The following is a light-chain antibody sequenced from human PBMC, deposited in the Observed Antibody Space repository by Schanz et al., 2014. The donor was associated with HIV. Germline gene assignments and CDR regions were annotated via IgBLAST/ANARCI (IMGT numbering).Light chain of an antibody. V-gene: IGKV3-20*01. CDR3: QHYGDSRGT. J-gene: IGKJ4*01. CDR2: GAS. CDR1: HSVSSNF. Sequence: DIVLTQSPDTLSVPPGERATLSCRASHSVSSNFFAWYQQKPGQAPRLLIFGASNRAAGIPDRFSGSGSETDFTLTISGLEPEDFAVYYCQHYGDSRGTFGGGTEVDIK.